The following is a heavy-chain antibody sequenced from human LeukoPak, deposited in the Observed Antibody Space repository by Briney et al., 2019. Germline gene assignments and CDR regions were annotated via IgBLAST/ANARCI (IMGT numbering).Heavy chain of an antibody. J-gene: IGHJ4*02. CDR3: ARDYYDSSAYYTGAFDY. D-gene: IGHD3-22*01. V-gene: IGHV3-21*01. CDR1: GFTFSTYN. CDR2: ISSSSPYI. Sequence: GGSLRLSCEASGFTFSTYNMNWVRQAPGKGLEWVSSISSSSPYIYYADSVKGRFTISRDDAKNSLYLQMNSLRAEDTAMYYCARDYYDSSAYYTGAFDYWGQGTLVTVSS.